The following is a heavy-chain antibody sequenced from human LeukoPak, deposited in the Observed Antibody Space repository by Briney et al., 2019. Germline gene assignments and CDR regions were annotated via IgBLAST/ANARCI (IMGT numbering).Heavy chain of an antibody. J-gene: IGHJ4*02. CDR1: GGSISSSSYY. Sequence: PSETLSLTCTVSGGSISSSSYYWGWIRHPPGKGLEGIGSIYYSGGTYYNPSLKSRVTISVNTSKNQFFLKLSSVTAADTAVYHCARKKHSELHSYDFWSGYRLFDYWGQGTLVTVSS. CDR3: ARKKHSELHSYDFWSGYRLFDY. CDR2: IYYSGGT. D-gene: IGHD3-3*01. V-gene: IGHV4-39*01.